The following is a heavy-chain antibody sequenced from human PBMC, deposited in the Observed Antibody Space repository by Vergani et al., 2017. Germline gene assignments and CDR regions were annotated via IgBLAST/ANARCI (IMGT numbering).Heavy chain of an antibody. CDR1: GVSVTDYN. V-gene: IGHV4-59*02. J-gene: IGHJ5*02. D-gene: IGHD6-13*01. CDR3: AWDTHSWQRADR. Sequence: QAQLQESGPGLVKPSETLSLTCHVFGVSVTDYNCNWIRQAPGKGLEWIGSLSTTGGATHASHNPSLKSRVSISVDKSKSQFSLRLTSVTAADSAIYYCAWDTHSWQRADRWGQGLLVSVSS. CDR2: LSTTGGATHA.